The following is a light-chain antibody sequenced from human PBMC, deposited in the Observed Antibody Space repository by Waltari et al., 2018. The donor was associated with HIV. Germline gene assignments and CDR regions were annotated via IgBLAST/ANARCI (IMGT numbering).Light chain of an antibody. Sequence: SHELPQPSSVPVSQAQTPRLPCSGAGLPDHSAYWYRQKPGQPPVLIIYKDTERPSGIPERFSGSSSGTTATLTISGVRAEDEADYYCQSADKSATFPVFGGGTTLTVL. CDR2: KDT. CDR3: QSADKSATFPV. V-gene: IGLV3-25*03. CDR1: GLPDHS. J-gene: IGLJ2*01.